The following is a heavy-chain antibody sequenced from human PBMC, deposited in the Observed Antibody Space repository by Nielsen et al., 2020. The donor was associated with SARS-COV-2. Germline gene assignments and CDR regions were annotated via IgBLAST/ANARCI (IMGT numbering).Heavy chain of an antibody. Sequence: ASVKVSCKASGYTFTSYDINWVRQATGQGLEWMGWMNPNSGNTGYAQKFQGRVTMTRNTSISTAYMELSSLRSEDTAVYYCARGTWVYGSGPAGYCYYGMDVWGQGTTVTVSS. CDR2: MNPNSGNT. CDR1: GYTFTSYD. D-gene: IGHD3-10*01. J-gene: IGHJ6*02. V-gene: IGHV1-8*01. CDR3: ARGTWVYGSGPAGYCYYGMDV.